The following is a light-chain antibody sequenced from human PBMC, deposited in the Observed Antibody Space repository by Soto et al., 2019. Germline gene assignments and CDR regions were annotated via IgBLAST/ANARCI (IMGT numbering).Light chain of an antibody. V-gene: IGKV3-20*01. J-gene: IGKJ5*01. CDR1: QSVSSR. CDR2: GAS. CDR3: QHYVERSPIT. Sequence: EIVMNQSPGTLSLSQEERATLSCRASQSVSSRLAWYQQKPGQAPRLLISGASSRATGIPDRFSGSGSGTDFTLTISRLEPEDFALYYCQHYVERSPITFGQGTRLEIK.